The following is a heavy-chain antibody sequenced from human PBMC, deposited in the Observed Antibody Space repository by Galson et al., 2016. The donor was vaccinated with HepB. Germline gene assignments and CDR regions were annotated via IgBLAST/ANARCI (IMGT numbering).Heavy chain of an antibody. V-gene: IGHV1-58*02. CDR2: IGPGNT. CDR3: AVDRLGGLDY. J-gene: IGHJ4*02. CDR1: GYSLGSKA. Sequence: SVKVSCKASGYSLGSKAIHWVRQARGQELEWIGWIGPGNTQVAQKLQERVTLARDMSPNTVYMEMSGLSADDTAVYFCAVDRLGGLDYWGQGTPVVVSS. D-gene: IGHD1-26*01.